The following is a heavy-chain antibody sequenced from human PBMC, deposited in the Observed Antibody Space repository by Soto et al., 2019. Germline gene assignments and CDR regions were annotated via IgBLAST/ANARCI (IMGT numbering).Heavy chain of an antibody. J-gene: IGHJ4*02. CDR3: ARDGGYCSGGSCYPLDSYFDY. Sequence: PGGSLRLSCAASGFTFSSYAMSWVRQAPGKGLEWVSAISGSGGSTYYADSVKGRFTISRDNSKNTLYLQMNSLRAEDTAVYYCARDGGYCSGGSCYPLDSYFDYWGQGTLVTVSS. V-gene: IGHV3-23*01. CDR1: GFTFSSYA. CDR2: ISGSGGST. D-gene: IGHD2-15*01.